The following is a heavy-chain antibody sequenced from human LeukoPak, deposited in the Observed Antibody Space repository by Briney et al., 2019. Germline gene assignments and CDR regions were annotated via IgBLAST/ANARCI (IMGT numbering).Heavy chain of an antibody. CDR3: ARDGRIAAAGDLDY. J-gene: IGHJ4*02. V-gene: IGHV3-30-3*01. D-gene: IGHD6-13*01. CDR2: ISYDGSNK. Sequence: GGSLRLSCAASGFTFSSYAMHWVRQAPGKGLEWVAVISYDGSNKYYADSVKGRFTISRDNSKNTLYLQMNSLRAEDTAVYYCARDGRIAAAGDLDYWGQGTLVTVSS. CDR1: GFTFSSYA.